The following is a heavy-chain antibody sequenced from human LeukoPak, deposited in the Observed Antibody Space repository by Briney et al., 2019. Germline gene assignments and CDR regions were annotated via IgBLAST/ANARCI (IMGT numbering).Heavy chain of an antibody. D-gene: IGHD3-10*01. CDR1: GFIFSSYS. J-gene: IGHJ4*02. CDR3: ARDYLGVAGVSYFDY. V-gene: IGHV3-23*01. CDR2: ISKNGGTT. Sequence: PGGSLRLSCAASGFIFSSYSMSWVRQAPGKGLEWVSVISKNGGTTYYADSVKGRFTISRDNSKNTLYLQMNSLRAEDTAVYYCARDYLGVAGVSYFDYWGQGTLVTVSS.